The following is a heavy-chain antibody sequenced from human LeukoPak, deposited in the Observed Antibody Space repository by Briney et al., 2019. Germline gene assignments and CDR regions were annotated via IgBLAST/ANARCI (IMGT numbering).Heavy chain of an antibody. V-gene: IGHV1-46*01. J-gene: IGHJ4*02. CDR2: INPSGGST. CDR3: ARNYGSGSYYLPTDY. D-gene: IGHD3-10*01. Sequence: ASVKVSCKASGYTFTSYYMHWVRQAPGQGLEWMGIINPSGGSTSYAQKFQGRVTVTRDTSTSTVYMELSSLRSEDTAVYYYARNYGSGSYYLPTDYWGQGTLVTVSS. CDR1: GYTFTSYY.